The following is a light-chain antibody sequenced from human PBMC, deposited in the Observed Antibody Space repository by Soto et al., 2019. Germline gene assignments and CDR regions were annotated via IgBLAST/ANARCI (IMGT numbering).Light chain of an antibody. V-gene: IGLV1-51*01. CDR3: ATWDGSLPAEV. Sequence: QSVLTQPPSVSAAPGQTVTISCSGSSSNIGNNYVSWYQQLPGTAPKLLIYDNNKRPSGIPDRFSGSKSGTSGTLDITGLQTGDEADYYYATWDGSLPAEVFGGGTKLTVL. CDR1: SSNIGNNY. J-gene: IGLJ2*01. CDR2: DNN.